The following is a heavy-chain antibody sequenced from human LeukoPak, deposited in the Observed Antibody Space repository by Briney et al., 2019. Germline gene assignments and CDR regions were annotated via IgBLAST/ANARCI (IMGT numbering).Heavy chain of an antibody. CDR1: GYIFAGYN. CDR3: ARVTSFGSGGYYGMDV. Sequence: HGASVKVSCRTSGYIFAGYNMHWVRQAPGQGLEWMGWINPNSGGTNYAQKFQGRVTMTRDTSISTAYMELSRLRSDDTAVYYCARVTSFGSGGYYGMDVWGQGTTVTVSS. J-gene: IGHJ6*02. D-gene: IGHD3-10*01. CDR2: INPNSGGT. V-gene: IGHV1-2*02.